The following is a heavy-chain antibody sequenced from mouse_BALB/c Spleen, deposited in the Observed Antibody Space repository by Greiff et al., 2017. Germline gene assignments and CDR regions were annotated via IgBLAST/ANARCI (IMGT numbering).Heavy chain of an antibody. CDR1: GFSLTSYG. Sequence: VQLQQSGPSLVQPSQSLSITCTVSGFSLTSYGVHWVRQSPGKGLEWLGVIWSGGSTDYNAAFISRLSISKDNSKSQVFFKMNSLQADDTAIYYCARNRYEFLYWYFDVWGAGTTVTVSS. V-gene: IGHV2-4-1*01. CDR3: ARNRYEFLYWYFDV. D-gene: IGHD2-14*01. J-gene: IGHJ1*01. CDR2: IWSGGST.